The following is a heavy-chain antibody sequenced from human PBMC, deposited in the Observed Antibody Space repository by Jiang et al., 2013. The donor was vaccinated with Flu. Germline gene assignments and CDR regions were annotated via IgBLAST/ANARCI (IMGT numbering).Heavy chain of an antibody. CDR3: ARPGTAKDWYFDL. D-gene: IGHD5-18*01. CDR2: IYYSGST. J-gene: IGHJ2*01. V-gene: IGHV4-59*08. Sequence: LLKPSETLSLTCTVSGGSISSYYWSWIRQPPGKGLEWIGYIYYSGSTNYNPSLKSRVTISVDTSKNQFSLKLSSVTAADTAAYYCARPGTAKDWYFDLWGRGTLITVSS. CDR1: GGSISSYY.